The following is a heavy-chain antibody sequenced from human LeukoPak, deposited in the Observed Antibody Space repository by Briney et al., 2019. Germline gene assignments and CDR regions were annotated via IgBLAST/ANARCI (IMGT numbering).Heavy chain of an antibody. V-gene: IGHV3-48*01. CDR3: ARDFDTIFGVVNWFDP. Sequence: GGSLRLSCAASGFTFSSYSMNWVRPAPGKGLEWVSYISSSSSTIYYADSVKGRFTISRDNAKNSLYLQMNSLRAEDTAVYYCARDFDTIFGVVNWFDPWGQGTLVTVSS. CDR2: ISSSSSTI. J-gene: IGHJ5*02. D-gene: IGHD3-3*01. CDR1: GFTFSSYS.